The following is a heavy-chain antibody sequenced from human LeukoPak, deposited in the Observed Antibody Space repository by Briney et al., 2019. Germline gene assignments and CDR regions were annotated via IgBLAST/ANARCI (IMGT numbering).Heavy chain of an antibody. CDR2: IKQDGNEK. V-gene: IGHV3-7*01. D-gene: IGHD4-17*01. CDR1: GFTFSSYW. Sequence: GGSLRLSCAASGFTFSSYWMSWVRQAPGKGLEWVANIKQDGNEKYYVDSVKGRFTISRDNAKNSLYLQMNSLRAEDTAVYYCARFFQYRDYRGNWFDPWGHGSLVS. J-gene: IGHJ5*02. CDR3: ARFFQYRDYRGNWFDP.